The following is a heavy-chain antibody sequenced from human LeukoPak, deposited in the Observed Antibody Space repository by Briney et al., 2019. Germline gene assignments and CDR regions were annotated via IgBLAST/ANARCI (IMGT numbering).Heavy chain of an antibody. CDR1: GYTFTSYD. D-gene: IGHD6-6*01. V-gene: IGHV1-8*03. CDR2: MNPNSGNT. CDR3: ARGLVPYSGSSRILDY. Sequence: ASVKVSCKASGYTFTSYDINWVRQATGQGLEWMGWMNPNSGNTGYAQKFQGRVTITRNTSISTAYMELSSLRSEDTAVYYCARGLVPYSGSSRILDYWDQGTLVTVSS. J-gene: IGHJ4*02.